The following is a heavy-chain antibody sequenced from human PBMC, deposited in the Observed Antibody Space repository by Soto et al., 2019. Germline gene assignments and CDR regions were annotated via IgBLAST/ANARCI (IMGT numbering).Heavy chain of an antibody. CDR3: ASIFNLKVFDD. V-gene: IGHV3-23*01. CDR1: GFTISSYA. J-gene: IGHJ4*02. D-gene: IGHD1-1*01. CDR2: ISGSGGST. Sequence: PGGSLRLSCAASGFTISSYAMSWVRQAPGKGLEWVSSISGSGGSTYYADSAKGRFTISRDNSRNTLYVHMNSLRVYYTAVYYCASIFNLKVFDDWGQGTLVTVAS.